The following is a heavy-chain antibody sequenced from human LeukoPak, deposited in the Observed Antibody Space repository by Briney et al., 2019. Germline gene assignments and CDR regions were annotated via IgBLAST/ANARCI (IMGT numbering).Heavy chain of an antibody. V-gene: IGHV3-74*03. D-gene: IGHD3-16*01. CDR3: ARDLDYGRRSKFDV. CDR2: IKREASSI. Sequence: PGGFLRLSCAAPGVTVSSNYITGGRKGPGKGRGWVSRIKREASSIMYAGSVRGRFTISRNNAMNTLYLKMNSLRAEDTPVYYCARDLDYGRRSKFDVWGQGSLVTVSS. J-gene: IGHJ4*02. CDR1: GVTVSSNY.